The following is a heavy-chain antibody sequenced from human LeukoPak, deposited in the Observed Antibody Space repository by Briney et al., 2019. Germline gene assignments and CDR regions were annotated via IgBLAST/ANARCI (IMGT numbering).Heavy chain of an antibody. Sequence: GGSLRLSCAASGFTFSNYNMNWVRQAPGKGLEWVANIKQDGSEKYYVDSVKGRFTISRDNAKNSLYLQMNSLRAEDTAVYYCAREQYGDYFDYWGQGTLVTVSS. CDR3: AREQYGDYFDY. J-gene: IGHJ4*02. V-gene: IGHV3-7*01. CDR2: IKQDGSEK. D-gene: IGHD4-17*01. CDR1: GFTFSNYN.